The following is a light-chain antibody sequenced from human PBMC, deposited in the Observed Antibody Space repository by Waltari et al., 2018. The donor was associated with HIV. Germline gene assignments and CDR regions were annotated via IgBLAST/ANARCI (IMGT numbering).Light chain of an antibody. V-gene: IGLV2-23*01. CDR1: SSDVGNYNP. J-gene: IGLJ2*01. Sequence: QSALTQFASVSGSPGQSITISCTGTSSDVGNYNPVSWYQQHPGNAPKLMIYEGSKRPSGVSNRFAGSKSGNTASLTISGLQDEDEADYYCGSYANSSTVFGGGTKVTVL. CDR3: GSYANSSTV. CDR2: EGS.